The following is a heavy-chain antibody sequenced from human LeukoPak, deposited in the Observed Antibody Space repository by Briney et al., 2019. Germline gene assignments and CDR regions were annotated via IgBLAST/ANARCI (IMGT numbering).Heavy chain of an antibody. CDR3: ARDQLFWSYGELYYFDY. V-gene: IGHV4-39*07. D-gene: IGHD3-10*01. CDR1: GGSISGYY. Sequence: SETLSLTCTVSGGSISGYYWGWIRQPPGKGLEWIGSIYYSGSTYYNPSLKSQVTISVDTSKNQFSLKLSSVTAADTAVYYCARDQLFWSYGELYYFDYWGQGTLVTVSS. J-gene: IGHJ4*02. CDR2: IYYSGST.